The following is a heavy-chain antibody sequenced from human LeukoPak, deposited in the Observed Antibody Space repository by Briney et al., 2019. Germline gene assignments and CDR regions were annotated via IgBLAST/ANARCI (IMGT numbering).Heavy chain of an antibody. CDR2: IYHSGST. Sequence: SETLSLTCAVSGYSISSGYYWGWIRQPPGKGLEWIGSIYHSGSTYYNPSLKSRVTISVDTSKRQFSLKLSSVTAADTAVYYCARQISRRFDPWGQGTLVTVSS. D-gene: IGHD1-14*01. CDR3: ARQISRRFDP. V-gene: IGHV4-38-2*01. J-gene: IGHJ5*02. CDR1: GYSISSGYY.